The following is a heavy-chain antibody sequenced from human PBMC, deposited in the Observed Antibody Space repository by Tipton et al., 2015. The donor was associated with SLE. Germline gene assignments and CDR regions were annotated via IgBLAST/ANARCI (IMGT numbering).Heavy chain of an antibody. CDR2: IYTSGST. CDR1: GGSISSGSYY. J-gene: IGHJ6*03. V-gene: IGHV4-61*02. Sequence: TLSLTCTVSGGSISSGSYYWSWIRQPAGKGLEWIGRIYTSGSTNYNPSLKSRVTISVDTSKNQFSLKLSSVTAADTAVYYCARFTGYYGSGSYPSHYYYYMDVWGKGTTVTVSS. CDR3: ARFTGYYGSGSYPSHYYYYMDV. D-gene: IGHD3-10*01.